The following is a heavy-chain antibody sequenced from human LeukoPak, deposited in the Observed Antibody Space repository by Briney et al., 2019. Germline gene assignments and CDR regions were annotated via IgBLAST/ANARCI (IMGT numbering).Heavy chain of an antibody. Sequence: KTSETLSLTCTVSGYSISSSYYWGWIRQPPGKGLEWIGCIYHSGTTYYNPSLKTRVTISVDTSKNQFSLKLSSVTAADTAVYYCARGVSYYYGSGRNWFDPWGQGTLVTVSS. CDR2: IYHSGTT. CDR3: ARGVSYYYGSGRNWFDP. J-gene: IGHJ5*02. V-gene: IGHV4-38-2*02. D-gene: IGHD3-10*01. CDR1: GYSISSSYY.